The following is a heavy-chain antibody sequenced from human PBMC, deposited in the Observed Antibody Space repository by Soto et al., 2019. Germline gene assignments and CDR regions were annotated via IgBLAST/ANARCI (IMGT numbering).Heavy chain of an antibody. CDR3: AREDVGGAGRNDY. Sequence: QVQLEQSGAEVKKPGSSVKVSCRASGDTFNSDTFAWVRQAPGHGLEWMGRIIPVLGIANYAQNFQGRITITADKSTSTAYMELSSLTSEDTAIYYCAREDVGGAGRNDYWGQGTLVTVSS. CDR2: IIPVLGIA. V-gene: IGHV1-69*08. CDR1: GDTFNSDT. D-gene: IGHD2-15*01. J-gene: IGHJ4*02.